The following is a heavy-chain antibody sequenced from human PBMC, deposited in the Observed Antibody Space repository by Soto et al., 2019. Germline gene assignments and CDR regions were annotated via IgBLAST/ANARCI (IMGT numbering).Heavy chain of an antibody. CDR1: GFSFSDSG. CDR2: ISYDGSGK. Sequence: QMYLVESGGGVVQPATPLRLSCVASGFSFSDSGMHWVRQAPGKGLEWVAVISYDGSGKYYSDSVKGRFTISRDNSKNMLYLQMRGLTTEDTAVYYCVKDRRAYYYGSGSYLWGQGTLVTVAS. V-gene: IGHV3-30*18. CDR3: VKDRRAYYYGSGSYL. D-gene: IGHD3-10*01. J-gene: IGHJ5*02.